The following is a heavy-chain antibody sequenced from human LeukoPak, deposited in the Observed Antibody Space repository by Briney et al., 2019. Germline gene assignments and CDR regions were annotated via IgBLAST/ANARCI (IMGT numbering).Heavy chain of an antibody. J-gene: IGHJ4*02. D-gene: IGHD1-26*01. CDR2: ISYDGSNK. CDR1: GFTFSSYG. CDR3: AKDRELVGTYFDY. V-gene: IGHV3-30*18. Sequence: PGGSLRLSCAASGFTFSSYGMHWVRQAPGKGLEWVAVISYDGSNKYYADSVKGRFTISRDNSKNTLYLQMNSLRAEDTAVYYCAKDRELVGTYFDYWGQGTLVTVSS.